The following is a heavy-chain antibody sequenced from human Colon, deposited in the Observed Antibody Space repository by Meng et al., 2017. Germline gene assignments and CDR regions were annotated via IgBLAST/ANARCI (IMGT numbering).Heavy chain of an antibody. D-gene: IGHD5-12*01. CDR3: ARDSGYDKNWFDP. CDR2: IYYSDST. J-gene: IGHJ5*02. CDR1: GGSVISNSYY. V-gene: IGHV4-61*01. Sequence: VQLQESGPGLVRPSETLSLTCTVSGGSVISNSYYWSWIRPPPGKGLEWIGFIYYSDSTNYNPSLKSRVTISVDTSKNQFSLKVSSVTAADTAVYYCARDSGYDKNWFDPWGQGTLVIVSS.